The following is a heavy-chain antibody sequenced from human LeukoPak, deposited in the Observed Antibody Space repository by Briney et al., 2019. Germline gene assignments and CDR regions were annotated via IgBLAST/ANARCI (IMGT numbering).Heavy chain of an antibody. CDR2: ISYDGSNE. J-gene: IGHJ5*02. D-gene: IGHD3-22*01. CDR1: GFTFSSYA. Sequence: GSLRLSCAASGFTFSSYAMHWVRQAPGKGLEWVAVISYDGSNEYYADSVKGRFTISRDNSKNILYLQMNSLRAEDTAMYYCARAYDSSAYRTNWFDPWGQGTLVTVSS. V-gene: IGHV3-30-3*01. CDR3: ARAYDSSAYRTNWFDP.